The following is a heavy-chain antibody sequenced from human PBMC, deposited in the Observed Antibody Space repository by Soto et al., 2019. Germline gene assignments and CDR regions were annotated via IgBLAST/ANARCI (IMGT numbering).Heavy chain of an antibody. V-gene: IGHV1-58*01. CDR1: GFTFTSSA. J-gene: IGHJ3*01. CDR3: AAPYCSGGSCYPYAFDL. CDR2: IVVGSGNT. D-gene: IGHD2-15*01. Sequence: VASVKVSCKASGFTFTSSAVQWVRQARGQRLEWIGWIVVGSGNTNYAQKFQERVTITRDMSTSTAYMELSSLRSEDTAVYYCAAPYCSGGSCYPYAFDLWGQGTMVTVSS.